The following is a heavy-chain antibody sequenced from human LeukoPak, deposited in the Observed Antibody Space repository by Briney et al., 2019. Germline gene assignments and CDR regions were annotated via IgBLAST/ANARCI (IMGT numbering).Heavy chain of an antibody. CDR1: GGSISTHY. CDR3: ARRSFYYDSSGDYYAYFDF. V-gene: IGHV4-59*11. Sequence: PSETLSLTCTVSGGSISTHYWSWIRQPPGKGLEWIGYIYYSGSTNYNTSLKSRVTISVDTSKNQFSLRLSSVTAADTALYYCARRSFYYDSSGDYYAYFDFWGQGTLVTVSS. CDR2: IYYSGST. J-gene: IGHJ4*02. D-gene: IGHD3-22*01.